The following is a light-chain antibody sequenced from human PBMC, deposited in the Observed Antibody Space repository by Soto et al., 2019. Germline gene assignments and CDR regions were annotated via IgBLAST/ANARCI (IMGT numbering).Light chain of an antibody. J-gene: IGKJ2*01. CDR2: WAS. CDR1: QSLYNSNNLNY. V-gene: IGKV4-1*01. Sequence: DIVMTQSPDSLAVSLGVRATINCKSSQSLYNSNNLNYLAWYHQKPGQPPKLLLYWASTRESGVPDRFSGSGSGTDFTLTISSLQAADVAVYYCQQYHSNPSTFGQGTKLEIK. CDR3: QQYHSNPST.